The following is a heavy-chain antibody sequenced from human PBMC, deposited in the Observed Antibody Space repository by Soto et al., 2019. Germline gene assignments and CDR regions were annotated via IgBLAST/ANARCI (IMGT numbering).Heavy chain of an antibody. CDR2: LSGTGDSA. CDR1: GFTFSESR. J-gene: IGHJ4*02. CDR3: AKGRLRYDLAGDFDY. Sequence: PGGSLRLSCVVSGFTFSESRMAWVRQAPGKGLEWVSTLSGTGDSAHYTDSVKGRFTISRDNSKNTFYLQMTRLRVEDTAVYYCAKGRLRYDLAGDFDYWGQGTLVTVSS. D-gene: IGHD1-1*01. V-gene: IGHV3-23*01.